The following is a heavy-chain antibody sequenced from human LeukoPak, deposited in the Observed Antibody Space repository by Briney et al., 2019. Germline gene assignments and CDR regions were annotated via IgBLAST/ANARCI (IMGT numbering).Heavy chain of an antibody. CDR1: AYTFSRLG. D-gene: IGHD3-3*01. CDR3: ARTTTIFGVFTTPFDY. Sequence: ASVKVSCKTSAYTFSRLGISSVRQAPGQGLEWMGWISAYNGQTKYAEKFQDRVTMTTDTSTSTAYMELRSLRSGDTAVYYCARTTTIFGVFTTPFDYWGQGTLVSVSS. CDR2: ISAYNGQT. V-gene: IGHV1-18*01. J-gene: IGHJ4*02.